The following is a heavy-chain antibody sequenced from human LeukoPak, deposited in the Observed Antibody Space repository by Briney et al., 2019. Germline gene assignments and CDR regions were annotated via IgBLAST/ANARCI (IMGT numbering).Heavy chain of an antibody. CDR3: ARHKLPIDY. V-gene: IGHV4-39*01. D-gene: IGHD6-6*01. J-gene: IGHJ4*02. CDR1: GGSISSDGYY. CDR2: IYYSGNT. Sequence: PSQTLSLTCTVSGGSISSDGYYWSWIRQPPGKGLEWIGSIYYSGNTYYNPSLKSRVTISVDTSKNQFSLNLTSVTAADTAVYYCARHKLPIDYWGQGTLVTVSS.